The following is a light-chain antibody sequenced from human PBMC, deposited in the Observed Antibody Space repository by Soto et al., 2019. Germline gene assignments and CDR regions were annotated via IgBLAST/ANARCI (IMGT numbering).Light chain of an antibody. CDR2: EVS. V-gene: IGLV2-14*01. CDR3: TSYTRSNTVV. Sequence: QSALTQPASVSGSPGQSITISCTGTSSDVGGYNYVSWYQHHPGKAPKLMIYEVSNRPSGVSNRFSGSKSGNTASLAISGLQAEDEAEYYCTSYTRSNTVVFGGGTKVTVL. CDR1: SSDVGGYNY. J-gene: IGLJ2*01.